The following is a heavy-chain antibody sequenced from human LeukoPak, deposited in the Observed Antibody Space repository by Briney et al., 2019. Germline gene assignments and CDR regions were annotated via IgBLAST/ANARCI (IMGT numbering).Heavy chain of an antibody. CDR2: IYYSGST. Sequence: SETLSLTCTVSGGSISSYYWSWIRQPPGQGLEWIGYIYYSGSTNYNPSLKSRVTISVDTSKNQFSLKLSSVTAADTAVYYCARDSSSDSSFYLDPNDDAFDIWGQGTMVTVSS. D-gene: IGHD3-22*01. V-gene: IGHV4-59*01. CDR3: ARDSSSDSSFYLDPNDDAFDI. CDR1: GGSISSYY. J-gene: IGHJ3*02.